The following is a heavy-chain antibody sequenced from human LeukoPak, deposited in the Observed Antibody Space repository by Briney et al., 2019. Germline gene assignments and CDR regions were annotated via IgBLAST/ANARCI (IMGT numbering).Heavy chain of an antibody. V-gene: IGHV3-30*18. CDR1: GLTFSSYG. Sequence: PGGSLRLSCAASGLTFSSYGMPWVRQAPGKGLEWVAVISYDGSNTYYADSVKGRFTISRDNSKNTLYLQMNSLRAEDTAVYYCAKDLSSGWTNWFDPWGQGTLVTVSS. CDR3: AKDLSSGWTNWFDP. J-gene: IGHJ5*02. CDR2: ISYDGSNT. D-gene: IGHD6-19*01.